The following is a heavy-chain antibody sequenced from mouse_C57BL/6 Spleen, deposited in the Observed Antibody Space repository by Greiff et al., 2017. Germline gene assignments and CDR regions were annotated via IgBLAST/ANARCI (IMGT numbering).Heavy chain of an antibody. CDR3: ASAWSYAIDY. CDR1: GYAFSSSW. V-gene: IGHV1-82*01. D-gene: IGHD1-1*02. J-gene: IGHJ4*01. CDR2: IYPGDGYT. Sequence: QVQLKASGPELVKPGASVKIYCKASGYAFSSSWMNWVKQRPGKGLEWIGRIYPGDGYTNYTGQFKGKVTLTADNSSSTAYMQLNSQTSDDSSVYFCASAWSYAIDYWGQGTSVTVSS.